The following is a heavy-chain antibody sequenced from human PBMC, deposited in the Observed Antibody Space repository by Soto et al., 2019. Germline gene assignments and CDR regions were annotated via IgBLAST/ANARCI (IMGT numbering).Heavy chain of an antibody. CDR1: GRTLSSYS. CDR2: VSAYNGNT. CDR3: ARYLASGYPDYYYGIDV. D-gene: IGHD3-3*01. V-gene: IGHV1-18*01. J-gene: IGHJ6*02. Sequence: ASGKVSCRASGRTLSSYSISWVERAPEQGLGWMGWVSAYNGNTYYAQKLHGRVTMTTHTSTITAYRELRGLRSDDTAVYYCARYLASGYPDYYYGIDVWGQGTTGNVPS.